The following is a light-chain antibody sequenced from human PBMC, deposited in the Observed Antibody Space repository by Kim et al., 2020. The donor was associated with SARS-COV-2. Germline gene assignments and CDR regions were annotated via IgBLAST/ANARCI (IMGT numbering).Light chain of an antibody. J-gene: IGKJ4*01. V-gene: IGKV1-12*01. CDR2: STS. Sequence: DIQMTQSPSSVSASVGDRVTITCRASENIGSWLAWYQQKPGKAPSLLIYSTSTLHSGVPSRFSGSGSGTDFTLTVSSLQPEDSAVYYCQQLNAFPLTFGGGTKVEIK. CDR3: QQLNAFPLT. CDR1: ENIGSW.